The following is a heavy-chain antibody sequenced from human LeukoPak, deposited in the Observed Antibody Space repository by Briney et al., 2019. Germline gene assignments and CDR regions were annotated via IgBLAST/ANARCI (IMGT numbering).Heavy chain of an antibody. J-gene: IGHJ4*01. D-gene: IGHD1-14*01. V-gene: IGHV3-33*06. Sequence: PGRSLRLSCAASGFPFSTYGMHWVRQAPGKGLEWVAVIWYDGSKKYYADSVKGRFTISRDNSKNTLYLQMNSLRAEDTAVYYCAKDRDRTGEYYFDCWGHGTLVTVSS. CDR1: GFPFSTYG. CDR2: IWYDGSKK. CDR3: AKDRDRTGEYYFDC.